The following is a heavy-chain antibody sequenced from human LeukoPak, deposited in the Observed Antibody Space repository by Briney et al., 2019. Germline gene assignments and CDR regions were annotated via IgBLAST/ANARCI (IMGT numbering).Heavy chain of an antibody. D-gene: IGHD2-15*01. CDR1: GGSISSYY. CDR3: ARLGYCSGGSCCYIDY. V-gene: IGHV4-59*01. CDR2: IHYTGST. Sequence: SETLSLTCTVSGGSISSYYWSWMRQPPGKGLEWIGFIHYTGSTNYNPSLKSRLTMSVDTSKNQFSLKLSSVTAADAAVYYCARLGYCSGGSCCYIDYWGQGTLVTVSS. J-gene: IGHJ4*02.